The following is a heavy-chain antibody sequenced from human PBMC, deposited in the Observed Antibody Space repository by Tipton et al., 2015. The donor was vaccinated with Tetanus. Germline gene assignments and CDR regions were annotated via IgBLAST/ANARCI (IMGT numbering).Heavy chain of an antibody. CDR3: AKEGLSAFDY. V-gene: IGHV3-30*18. J-gene: IGHJ4*02. CDR2: ISYEENNK. D-gene: IGHD6-13*01. CDR1: GFTFSSNG. Sequence: SLRLSCEASGFTFSSNGMHWVRQAPGKGLEWVALISYEENNKFYADSVKGRFTISRDNSKNTLYLQMNSLRAEDTAVYYCAKEGLSAFDYWGQGTLVSVSS.